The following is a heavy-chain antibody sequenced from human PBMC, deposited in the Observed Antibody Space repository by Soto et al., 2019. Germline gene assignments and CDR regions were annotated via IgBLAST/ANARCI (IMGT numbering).Heavy chain of an antibody. CDR3: AKRGHCSGGTCYSFHFDS. J-gene: IGHJ4*02. CDR2: ISSDASME. Sequence: GRSLGLSCAASGFTFSTHGMRWVRQAPGKGVEWVAVISSDASMESFADSVRGRFTISRDNSRNTLYLQMNSLRAEDTVVYYCAKRGHCSGGTCYSFHFDSWGRGTLVTVSS. CDR1: GFTFSTHG. V-gene: IGHV3-30*18. D-gene: IGHD2-15*01.